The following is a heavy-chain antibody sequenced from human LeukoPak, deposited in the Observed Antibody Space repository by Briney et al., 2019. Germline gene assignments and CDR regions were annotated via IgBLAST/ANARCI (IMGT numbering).Heavy chain of an antibody. CDR3: ARAMSTWGGVRNYFDS. Sequence: PGGSLRLSCAASGFTFSSYAMSWVRQAPGKGLEWVSTISGSGGSTYHADSVKGRFTISRDNSKNTLYLQMNSLRAEDTAVYYCARAMSTWGGVRNYFDSWGRGALVTVSS. CDR2: ISGSGGST. V-gene: IGHV3-23*01. D-gene: IGHD3-16*01. J-gene: IGHJ4*02. CDR1: GFTFSSYA.